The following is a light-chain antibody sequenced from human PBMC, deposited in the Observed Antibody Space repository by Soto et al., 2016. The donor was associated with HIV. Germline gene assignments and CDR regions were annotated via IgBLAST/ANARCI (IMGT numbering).Light chain of an antibody. Sequence: SYVLTQPPSVSVAPGKTASITCGGDNIGSKSVHWYQQKPGQAPVLVVYDDSDRPSGIPERFSGSNSGNTATLTISRVEAGDEADYYCQVWDRSRDHPNWVFGGGTKLTI. J-gene: IGLJ3*02. V-gene: IGLV3-21*03. CDR3: QVWDRSRDHPNWV. CDR1: NIGSKS. CDR2: DDS.